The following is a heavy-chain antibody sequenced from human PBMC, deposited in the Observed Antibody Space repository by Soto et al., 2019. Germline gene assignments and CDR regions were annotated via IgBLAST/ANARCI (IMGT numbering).Heavy chain of an antibody. Sequence: GASVKVSCKASGYTFTGYYMHWVRQAPGQGLEWMGWINPNSGGTNYAQKFQGWVTMTRDTSISTAYMELSRLRSDDTAVYYCARGGGSGSYYSESTYYYGMDVWGQGTTVTVSS. J-gene: IGHJ6*02. CDR1: GYTFTGYY. D-gene: IGHD3-10*01. CDR3: ARGGGSGSYYSESTYYYGMDV. CDR2: INPNSGGT. V-gene: IGHV1-2*04.